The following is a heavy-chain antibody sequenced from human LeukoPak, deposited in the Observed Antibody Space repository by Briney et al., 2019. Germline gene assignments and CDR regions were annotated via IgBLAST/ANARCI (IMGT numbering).Heavy chain of an antibody. V-gene: IGHV5-51*01. Sequence: GESLKISCKGSGYSFTSYWIGWARQMPGKGLEWMGVIYGADYTTIYSPPFHGQITISADKSISTAYLQWTSLKASDTAMYYCARRPAGTRTFDYWGQGALVTVSS. D-gene: IGHD1-7*01. CDR2: IYGADYTT. CDR1: GYSFTSYW. CDR3: ARRPAGTRTFDY. J-gene: IGHJ4*02.